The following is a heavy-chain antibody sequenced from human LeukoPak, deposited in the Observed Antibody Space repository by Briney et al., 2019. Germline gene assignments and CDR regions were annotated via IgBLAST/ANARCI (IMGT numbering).Heavy chain of an antibody. CDR1: GGSISSGGYS. D-gene: IGHD3-16*02. J-gene: IGHJ2*01. Sequence: PSQTLSLTCAVSGGSISSGGYSWRWIRQPPGKGLEWIGYIYHSGSTYYNPSLKSRVTISVDRSKNQFSLKLSSVTAADTAVYYCARDNYDYVWGSYRPYWYFDLWGRGTLVTVSS. CDR3: ARDNYDYVWGSYRPYWYFDL. V-gene: IGHV4-30-2*01. CDR2: IYHSGST.